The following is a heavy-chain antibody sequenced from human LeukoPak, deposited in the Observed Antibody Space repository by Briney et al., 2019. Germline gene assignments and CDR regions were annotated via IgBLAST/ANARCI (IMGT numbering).Heavy chain of an antibody. J-gene: IGHJ4*02. V-gene: IGHV3-30*18. CDR3: AKDGDYGDYYFDY. D-gene: IGHD4-17*01. Sequence: PGGSLRLSCAAPGFTFSSYGMHWVRQAPGKGLEWVAVISYDGSNKYYADSVKGRFTISRDNSKNTLYLQMNSLRAEDTAVYYCAKDGDYGDYYFDYWGQGTLVTVSS. CDR2: ISYDGSNK. CDR1: GFTFSSYG.